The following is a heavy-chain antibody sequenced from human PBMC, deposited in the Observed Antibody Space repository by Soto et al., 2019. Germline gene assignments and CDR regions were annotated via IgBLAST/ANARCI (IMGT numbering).Heavy chain of an antibody. CDR3: ARLEYDYVWGSYRLYYFDY. V-gene: IGHV4-39*01. J-gene: IGHJ4*02. CDR1: GGSISSSSYY. Sequence: PSETLSLTCTVSGGSISSSSYYWGWIRQPPGKGLEWIGSIYYSGSTYYNPSLKSRVTISVDTSKNQFSLKLSSVTAADTAVYYCARLEYDYVWGSYRLYYFDYWGQGTLVTVYS. D-gene: IGHD3-16*02. CDR2: IYYSGST.